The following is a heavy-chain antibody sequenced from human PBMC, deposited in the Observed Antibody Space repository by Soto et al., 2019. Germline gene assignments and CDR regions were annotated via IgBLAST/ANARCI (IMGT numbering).Heavy chain of an antibody. CDR1: GFTLSDYQ. Sequence: PGGSLRLSCAVSGFTLSDYQMDWVRQAPGKGLEWVGRSRHKPERYTTEYAASVNGRFTISRDDSANSLYLQMNNLKIDDTAVYYCARDMAAAGPWGQGTLVTVSS. D-gene: IGHD6-13*01. V-gene: IGHV3-72*01. CDR3: ARDMAAAGP. CDR2: SRHKPERYTT. J-gene: IGHJ5*02.